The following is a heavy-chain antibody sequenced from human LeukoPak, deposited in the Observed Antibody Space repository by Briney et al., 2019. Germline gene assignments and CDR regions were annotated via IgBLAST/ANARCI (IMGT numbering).Heavy chain of an antibody. CDR2: IYSSGMT. D-gene: IGHD3/OR15-3a*01. Sequence: SETLSLTCTISGGSITTDCWIWIRQPPGKGLEWIAYIYSSGMTKYNPSLKSRGTISVDPSKNQLSLKLNSVTAADTAVYYCARRTPGPQLDEYVAYYFDLWGQGTLVTVSS. V-gene: IGHV4-4*09. J-gene: IGHJ4*02. CDR3: ARRTPGPQLDEYVAYYFDL. CDR1: GGSITTDC.